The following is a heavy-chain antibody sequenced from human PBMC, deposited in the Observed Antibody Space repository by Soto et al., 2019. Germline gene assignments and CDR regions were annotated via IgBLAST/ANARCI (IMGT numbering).Heavy chain of an antibody. D-gene: IGHD3-10*01. J-gene: IGHJ6*04. CDR2: ISFSGSTI. CDR1: GFIFIDYE. Sequence: PGGSLRLSCAASGFIFIDYEMNWVRQAPGKGLEWIAHISFSGSTIYYADSVKGRFSISGYNSKNFLYLQMSGLRAEDSAVYYCTRGEGFFYGVEVWGVETTVTVSS. V-gene: IGHV3-48*03. CDR3: TRGEGFFYGVEV.